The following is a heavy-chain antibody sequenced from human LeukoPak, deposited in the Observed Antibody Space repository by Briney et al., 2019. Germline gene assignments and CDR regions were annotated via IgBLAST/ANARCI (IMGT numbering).Heavy chain of an antibody. CDR3: ARGHFYDSSGYFD. CDR1: GDSITSGGYY. CDR2: IYKTGST. J-gene: IGHJ4*02. D-gene: IGHD3-22*01. Sequence: SETLSLTCTVSGDSITSGGYYWSWVRQRPGKGLEWIGYIYKTGSTYYNPSLKSRVTMSVDTSRNQFSLKLSSVTAADTAVYYCARGHFYDSSGYFDWGQGTLVTVSS. V-gene: IGHV4-31*03.